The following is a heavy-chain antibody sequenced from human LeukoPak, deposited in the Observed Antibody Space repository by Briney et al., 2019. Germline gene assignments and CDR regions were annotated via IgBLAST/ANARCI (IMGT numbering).Heavy chain of an antibody. V-gene: IGHV3-7*01. CDR3: ARDLEIVGATRFDY. D-gene: IGHD1-26*01. CDR1: GFTFSSYW. Sequence: PGGSLRLSCAASGFTFSSYWMSWVRQAPGKGLEWVANIKQDGSEKYYVDSVKGRFTISRDNAKNSLYLQMNSLRAEDTAVYYCARDLEIVGATRFDYWGQGTLVTVSS. J-gene: IGHJ4*02. CDR2: IKQDGSEK.